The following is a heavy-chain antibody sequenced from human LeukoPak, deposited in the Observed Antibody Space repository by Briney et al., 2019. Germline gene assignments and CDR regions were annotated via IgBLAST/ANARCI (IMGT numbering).Heavy chain of an antibody. CDR2: IYTSGST. V-gene: IGHV4-4*07. CDR3: ARGVMRVPGSYHKWGLDY. J-gene: IGHJ4*02. D-gene: IGHD3-10*01. CDR1: GGSISSYY. Sequence: PSETLSLTCTVSGGSISSYYWSWIRQPAGKGLEWIGRIYTSGSTNYNPSLKSRVTISVDTSKNQFSLKLSSVTAADTAVYYCARGVMRVPGSYHKWGLDYWGQGTLVTVSS.